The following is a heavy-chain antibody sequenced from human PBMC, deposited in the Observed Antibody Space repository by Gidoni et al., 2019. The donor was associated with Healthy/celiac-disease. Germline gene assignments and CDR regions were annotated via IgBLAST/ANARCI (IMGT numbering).Heavy chain of an antibody. CDR2: IYPGDSDT. J-gene: IGHJ6*02. D-gene: IGHD2-15*01. V-gene: IGHV5-51*01. Sequence: EVQLVQSGAEVKKPGESLQISCKGSGYSFTSYWIGWVRQMPGKGLEWMGIIYPGDSDTRYSPSFQGQVTISADKSISTAYLQWSSLKASDTAMYYCARHEVGAYCSGGSCGGMDVWGQGTTVTVSS. CDR3: ARHEVGAYCSGGSCGGMDV. CDR1: GYSFTSYW.